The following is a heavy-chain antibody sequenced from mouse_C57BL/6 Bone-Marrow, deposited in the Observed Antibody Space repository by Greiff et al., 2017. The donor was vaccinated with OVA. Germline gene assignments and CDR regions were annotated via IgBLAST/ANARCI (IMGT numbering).Heavy chain of an antibody. CDR3: ARLDWFTSHDY. Sequence: QVQLQQSGAELVRPGASVKLSCKASGYTFTDYYINWVKQRPGQGLEWIARIYPGSGNTYYNEKFKGKATLTAEKSSSTAYMQLSSLTSEDSAVYFCARLDWFTSHDYWGQGTTLTVSS. J-gene: IGHJ2*01. CDR2: IYPGSGNT. D-gene: IGHD2-12*01. V-gene: IGHV1-76*01. CDR1: GYTFTDYY.